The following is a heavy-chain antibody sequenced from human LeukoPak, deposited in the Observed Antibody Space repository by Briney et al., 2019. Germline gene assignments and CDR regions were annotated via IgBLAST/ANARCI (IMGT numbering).Heavy chain of an antibody. CDR2: IYYSGST. CDR1: GGSISSYY. V-gene: IGHV4-59*01. CDR3: ARGVEDTLDGYYSDY. Sequence: SETLSLTCTVSGGSISSYYWSWIRQPPGKGLEWIGYIYYSGSTNYNPSLKSRVTISVDTSKNQFSLKLSSVTAADTAVYYCARGVEDTLDGYYSDYWGQGTLVTVSS. D-gene: IGHD2-15*01. J-gene: IGHJ4*02.